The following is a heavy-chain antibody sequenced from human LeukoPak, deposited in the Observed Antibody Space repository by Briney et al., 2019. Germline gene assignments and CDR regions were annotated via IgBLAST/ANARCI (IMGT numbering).Heavy chain of an antibody. CDR2: IYYSGST. D-gene: IGHD1-26*01. Sequence: SETLSLTCTVSGGSISSYYWSWIRQPPGKGLEWIGCIYYSGSTNYNPSLKSRVTISVDTSKNQFSLKLSSVTAADTAVYYCARLAKGSGSYEASPLDYWGQGTLVTVSS. CDR1: GGSISSYY. V-gene: IGHV4-59*08. J-gene: IGHJ4*02. CDR3: ARLAKGSGSYEASPLDY.